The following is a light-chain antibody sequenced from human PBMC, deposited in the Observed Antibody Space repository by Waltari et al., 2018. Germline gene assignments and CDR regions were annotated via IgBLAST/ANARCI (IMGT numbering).Light chain of an antibody. CDR2: VNSDGSH. CDR3: QTWGTGIRV. CDR1: SGHSSYG. J-gene: IGLJ3*02. Sequence: QLVLTQSPSASASLGASLKLTCTLSSGHSSYGIAWHQQQPEKGPRYLMKVNSDGSHTKGDGIPDRFSGSSSGAERYLSISSLQSEDEADYYCQTWGTGIRVFGGGTKLTVL. V-gene: IGLV4-69*01.